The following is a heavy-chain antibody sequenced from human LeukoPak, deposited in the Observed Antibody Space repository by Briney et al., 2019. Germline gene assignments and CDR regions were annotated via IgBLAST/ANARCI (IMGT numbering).Heavy chain of an antibody. J-gene: IGHJ5*02. D-gene: IGHD3-3*01. CDR3: ARSPQDYDFWSGYYTSWFDP. Sequence: PSETLSLTCTVSGGSISSHYWSWIRQPPGKGLEWIGYIYYCGSTNYNPSLKSRVTISVDTSKNQFSLKLSSVTAADTAVYYCARSPQDYDFWSGYYTSWFDPWGQGTLVTVSS. CDR1: GGSISSHY. V-gene: IGHV4-59*11. CDR2: IYYCGST.